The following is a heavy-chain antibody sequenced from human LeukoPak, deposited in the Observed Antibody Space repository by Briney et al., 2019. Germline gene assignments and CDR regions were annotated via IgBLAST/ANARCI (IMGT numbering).Heavy chain of an antibody. V-gene: IGHV3-23*05. J-gene: IGHJ4*01. D-gene: IGHD1-1*01. CDR2: IDIYSTKT. Sequence: PGGSLRLSCATSGFTFSTYAMTWVRQAPGKGLEWVSAIDIYSTKTNYADSVKGRFTISRDNSKNTPYLRMNSLRGEDTAIYYCARDWKADFWGHGTLVTVSS. CDR3: ARDWKADF. CDR1: GFTFSTYA.